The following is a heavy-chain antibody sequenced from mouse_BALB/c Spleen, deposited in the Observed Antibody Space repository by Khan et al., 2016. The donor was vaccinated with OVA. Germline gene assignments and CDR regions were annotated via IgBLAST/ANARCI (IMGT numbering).Heavy chain of an antibody. D-gene: IGHD1-1*01. Sequence: EVELVESGGGLVQPGGSRQLSCAASGFTFSSYGMHWVRQAPERGLEWVAYISGDSNTIYYADTVKGRFTISRDNPRNTLFLQMTSLMSEDTAMYYCATSYFYGYYFDYWGPGTTLTVSS. J-gene: IGHJ2*01. CDR2: ISGDSNTI. CDR3: ATSYFYGYYFDY. V-gene: IGHV5-17*02. CDR1: GFTFSSYG.